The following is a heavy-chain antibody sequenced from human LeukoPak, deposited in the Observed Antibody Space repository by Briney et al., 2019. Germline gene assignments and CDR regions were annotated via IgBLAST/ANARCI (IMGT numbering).Heavy chain of an antibody. J-gene: IGHJ3*02. CDR2: IYTSGST. CDR1: GGSISSYY. V-gene: IGHV4-4*07. CDR3: ACLTTADAFDI. Sequence: SETLSLTCTVPGGSISSYYRSWIRQPAGKGLEWIGRIYTSGSTNYNPSLKSRVTMSADTSKNQFSLKLSSVTAADTAVYYCACLTTADAFDIWGQGTMVTVSS. D-gene: IGHD3-22*01.